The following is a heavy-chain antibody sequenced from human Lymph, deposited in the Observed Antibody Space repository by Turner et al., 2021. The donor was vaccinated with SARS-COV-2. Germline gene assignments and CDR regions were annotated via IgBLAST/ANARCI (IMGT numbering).Heavy chain of an antibody. CDR2: IIPILGIA. Sequence: SCKASGGTFSSYAINWVRQAPGQGLEWMGRIIPILGIANSAQKFQGRVTITADKTTSTAYMEMSSLKTEDTAVDYCARERWDTYSGGYYNWFDAWGKGTLVTVSS. D-gene: IGHD1-26*01. J-gene: IGHJ5*02. CDR1: GGTFSSYA. V-gene: IGHV1-69*04. CDR3: ARERWDTYSGGYYNWFDA.